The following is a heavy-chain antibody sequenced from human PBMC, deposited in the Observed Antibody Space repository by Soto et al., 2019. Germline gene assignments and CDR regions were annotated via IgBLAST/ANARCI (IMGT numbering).Heavy chain of an antibody. CDR3: AHRLPIPGGYYWDGDAFDI. D-gene: IGHD3-3*01. Sequence: QITLKESGPTLVKPTQTLTLTCTFSGFSLSTSGVGVGWIRQPPGKALEWLALIYWDDDKRYSPSLKSRLTIPKDTSKNHVVLTMTNMDPVDTATYYCAHRLPIPGGYYWDGDAFDIWGQGTMVTVSS. CDR2: IYWDDDK. J-gene: IGHJ3*02. CDR1: GFSLSTSGVG. V-gene: IGHV2-5*02.